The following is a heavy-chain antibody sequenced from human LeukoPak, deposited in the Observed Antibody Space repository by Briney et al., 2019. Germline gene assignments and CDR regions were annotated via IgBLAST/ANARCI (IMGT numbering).Heavy chain of an antibody. V-gene: IGHV1-18*01. CDR1: GNIFNTYG. Sequence: ASVKVSCKDSGNIFNTYGFSWVRQAPGQGLEWIGWINVHKGNTNYAQKFQGRVTMTADTSTSTVYMELSSLRSEDTAVYYCARSYAAALIAAFDYWGQGTLVTVSS. D-gene: IGHD2-2*01. CDR3: ARSYAAALIAAFDY. CDR2: INVHKGNT. J-gene: IGHJ4*02.